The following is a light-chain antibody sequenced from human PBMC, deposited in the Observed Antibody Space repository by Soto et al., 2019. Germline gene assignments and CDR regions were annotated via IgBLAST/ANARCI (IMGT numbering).Light chain of an antibody. CDR2: AAS. CDR3: QKYNRAPFT. V-gene: IGKV1-27*01. CDR1: QAISTY. Sequence: DIPMTQSPSSLSASVGDRVTITCRASQAISTYLAWYQQKPGKVPKLLIYAASTLQSGVPSRFSGSGSGTYFTLTISSLQPEEVATYYCQKYNRAPFTFGPGTKVDL. J-gene: IGKJ3*01.